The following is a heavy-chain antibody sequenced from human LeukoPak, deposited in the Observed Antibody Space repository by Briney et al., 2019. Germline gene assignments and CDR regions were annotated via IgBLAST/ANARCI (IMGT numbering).Heavy chain of an antibody. CDR1: GGSISSYY. CDR3: ARGGASFDH. J-gene: IGHJ4*02. Sequence: PSKTLSLTCTVSGGSISSYYWSWIRRPPGKELEWIGYIYYSGTTNYNPSLKSRVTISVDTSKNQFSLNLTSVTTADTAVYYCARGGASFDHWGQGALVTVSS. V-gene: IGHV4-59*01. CDR2: IYYSGTT.